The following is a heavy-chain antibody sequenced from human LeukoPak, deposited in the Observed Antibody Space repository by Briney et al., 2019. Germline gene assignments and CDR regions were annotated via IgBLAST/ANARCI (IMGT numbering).Heavy chain of an antibody. CDR2: ISSSGSTI. J-gene: IGHJ4*02. D-gene: IGHD6-13*01. CDR1: GFTFSDYY. Sequence: GGSLRLSCAASGFTFSDYYMSWIRQAPGKGLEWVSYISSSGSTIYYADSVKGRFTISRDNAKNSLYLQMDSLRAEDTAVYYCARDHDSSSCPYFDYWGQGTLVTVSS. V-gene: IGHV3-11*04. CDR3: ARDHDSSSCPYFDY.